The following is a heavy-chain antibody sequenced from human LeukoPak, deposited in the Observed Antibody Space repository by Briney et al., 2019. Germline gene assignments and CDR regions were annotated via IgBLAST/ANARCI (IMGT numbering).Heavy chain of an antibody. CDR1: GGSISSSSYY. D-gene: IGHD3-3*02. CDR2: IYYSGST. Sequence: SETLSLTCTVSGGSISSSSYYWGWIRQPPGKGLEWIGSIYYSGSTYYNPSLKSRVTISVDTSKNQFSLKLSSVTAADTAVYYCARLAEGDFDYWGQGTLVTVSS. J-gene: IGHJ4*02. CDR3: ARLAEGDFDY. V-gene: IGHV4-39*07.